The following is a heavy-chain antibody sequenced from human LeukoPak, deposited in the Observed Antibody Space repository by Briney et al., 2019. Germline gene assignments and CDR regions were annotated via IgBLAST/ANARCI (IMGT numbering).Heavy chain of an antibody. V-gene: IGHV1-2*04. CDR3: ARDCSGGSCYVA. CDR2: INPNSGGT. J-gene: IGHJ5*02. Sequence: ASVKVSCKASGYTFTGYYMHWVRQAPGQGLEWMGWINPNSGGTNYAQKFQGWVTMTRDTSISTAYMELSSLRSEDTAVYYCARDCSGGSCYVAWGQGTLVTVSS. CDR1: GYTFTGYY. D-gene: IGHD2-15*01.